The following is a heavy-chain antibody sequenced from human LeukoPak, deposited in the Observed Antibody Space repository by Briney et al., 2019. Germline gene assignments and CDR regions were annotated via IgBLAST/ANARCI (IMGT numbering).Heavy chain of an antibody. CDR2: IYSGGST. D-gene: IGHD3-10*01. J-gene: IGHJ4*02. Sequence: PGGSLRLSCAASGFTDSSNYMSWVRQAPGKGLEWVSVIYSGGSTYYADSVKGRFTISRDNSKNTLYLQMNSLRAEDTAVYYCARDRMVRGVIGSEGFDYWGQGTLVTVSS. V-gene: IGHV3-66*01. CDR1: GFTDSSNY. CDR3: ARDRMVRGVIGSEGFDY.